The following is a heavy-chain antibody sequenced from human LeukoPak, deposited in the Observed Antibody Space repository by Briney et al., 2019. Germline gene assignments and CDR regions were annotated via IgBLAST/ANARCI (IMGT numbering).Heavy chain of an antibody. CDR1: GGSISSSSYY. V-gene: IGHV4-39*07. D-gene: IGHD3-22*01. CDR3: ARDHLDTMIVVGNWFDP. J-gene: IGHJ5*02. Sequence: SETLSLTCTVSGGSISSSSYYWGWIRQPPGKGLEWIGSIYYSGSTYYNPSLKSRVTITVDTSKNQFSLKLSSVTAADTAVYYCARDHLDTMIVVGNWFDPWGQGTLVTVSS. CDR2: IYYSGST.